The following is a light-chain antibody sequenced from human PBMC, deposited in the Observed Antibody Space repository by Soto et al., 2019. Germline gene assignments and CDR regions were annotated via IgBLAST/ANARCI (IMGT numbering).Light chain of an antibody. CDR2: AAS. CDR1: QSINNRY. J-gene: IGKJ3*01. Sequence: EIVLTRSPGTLSLSPGERATLSCRASQSINNRYLAWYQQKPGQAPRLLIYAASSRATGIPDRFSGSGSGTDFTLTVSRLEPEDFAVYYCQQFGSSPGFTFGPGTKVDIK. CDR3: QQFGSSPGFT. V-gene: IGKV3-20*01.